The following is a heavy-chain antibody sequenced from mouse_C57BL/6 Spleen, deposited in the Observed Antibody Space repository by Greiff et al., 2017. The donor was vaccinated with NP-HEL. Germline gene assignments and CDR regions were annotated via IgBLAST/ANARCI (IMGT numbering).Heavy chain of an antibody. CDR3: SRDRGPFAY. D-gene: IGHD3-1*01. Sequence: DVMLVESGGGLVKPGGSLKLSCAASGFTFSSYAMSWVRQTPAKRLVWVATISDGGSYTSYPDNVKGRFTISRDNAKNNLYLQMSHLKSEDTAMYYCSRDRGPFAYWGQGTLVTVSA. CDR2: ISDGGSYT. J-gene: IGHJ3*01. CDR1: GFTFSSYA. V-gene: IGHV5-4*03.